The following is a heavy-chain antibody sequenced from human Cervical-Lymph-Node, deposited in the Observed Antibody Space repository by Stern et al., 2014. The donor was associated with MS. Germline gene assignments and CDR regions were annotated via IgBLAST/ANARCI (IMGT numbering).Heavy chain of an antibody. CDR3: ARVDDCSGGTCFSTSWFDP. CDR1: GGSFNNYY. J-gene: IGHJ5*02. D-gene: IGHD2-15*01. V-gene: IGHV4-59*01. Sequence: LQLVESGPGLVKPSETLSLTCTVSGGSFNNYYWSWIRQPPGKGLEWIGYIYQVGSTKYNPSLKSRVPISLHTSKKQFSLRLTSVTAADTAVYYCARVDDCSGGTCFSTSWFDPWGQGTLVTVSS. CDR2: IYQVGST.